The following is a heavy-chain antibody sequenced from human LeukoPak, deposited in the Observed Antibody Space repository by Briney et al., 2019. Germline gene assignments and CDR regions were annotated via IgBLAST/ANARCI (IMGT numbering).Heavy chain of an antibody. CDR1: GGSISSSSSY. J-gene: IGHJ5*02. CDR3: ARYSSRPSDWFDP. Sequence: SETLSLTCTVSGGSISSSSSYWGWIRQPPGKGLEWVATIYYSGSTYYNPSLKSRVTISIDTSKNQFSLKLSSVTATDTAVYYCARYSSRPSDWFDPWGQGTLVTVSS. V-gene: IGHV4-39*01. D-gene: IGHD6-19*01. CDR2: IYYSGST.